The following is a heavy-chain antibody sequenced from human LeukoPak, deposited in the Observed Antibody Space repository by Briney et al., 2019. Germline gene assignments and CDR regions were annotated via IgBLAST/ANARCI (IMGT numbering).Heavy chain of an antibody. Sequence: SETLSLTCTVSGGSISSYYWSWIRQPPGKGLEWIGYIYYSGSTNYNPSLKSRVTISVDTSKNQFSLKLSSVTAADTAVYYCASYYYEDAFDIWGQGTMVTVSS. J-gene: IGHJ3*02. CDR1: GGSISSYY. V-gene: IGHV4-59*08. CDR2: IYYSGST. CDR3: ASYYYEDAFDI. D-gene: IGHD3-22*01.